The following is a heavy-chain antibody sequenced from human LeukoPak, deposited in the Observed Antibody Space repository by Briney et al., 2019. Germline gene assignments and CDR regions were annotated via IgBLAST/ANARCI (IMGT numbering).Heavy chain of an antibody. D-gene: IGHD6-19*01. Sequence: ASETLSLTCTVSGASTSSYYWSWVRHFPGKGLELIGYIYYSGSTNYNHSLKSRVTISLDTSKNQFSLSLSSVTAADTAVYYCARMGYSSGCYYLDYWGQGTLVTVSS. CDR2: IYYSGST. CDR3: ARMGYSSGCYYLDY. CDR1: GASTSSYY. V-gene: IGHV4-59*01. J-gene: IGHJ4*02.